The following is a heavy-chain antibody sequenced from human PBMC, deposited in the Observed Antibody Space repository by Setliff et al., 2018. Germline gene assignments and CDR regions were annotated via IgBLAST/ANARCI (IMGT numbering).Heavy chain of an antibody. J-gene: IGHJ6*02. Sequence: GASVKVSCKASGGTFGNHGISWVRQAPGQGLEWMGGIIPILAITNYAQKFQGRVTITAEESTTTASMELTSLRSEDAAVYYCARVSNHYDSSGYAPYYYYGMDVWGQGTTVTV. V-gene: IGHV1-69*10. CDR3: ARVSNHYDSSGYAPYYYYGMDV. CDR1: GGTFGNHG. CDR2: IIPILAIT. D-gene: IGHD3-22*01.